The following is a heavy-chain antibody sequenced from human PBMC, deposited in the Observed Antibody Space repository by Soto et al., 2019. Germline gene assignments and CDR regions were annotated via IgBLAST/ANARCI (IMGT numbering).Heavy chain of an antibody. CDR1: GYTCTRYY. D-gene: IGHD3-22*01. V-gene: IGHV1-46*01. Sequence: ASVKVSCKASGYTCTRYYMHWVRQAPGQGLEWMGIINPSGGSTSYAQKFQGRVTMTRDTSTSTVYMELSSLRSEDTAVYYCAREGYDSSGYYYFDYWGQGTLVTVSS. CDR3: AREGYDSSGYYYFDY. CDR2: INPSGGST. J-gene: IGHJ4*02.